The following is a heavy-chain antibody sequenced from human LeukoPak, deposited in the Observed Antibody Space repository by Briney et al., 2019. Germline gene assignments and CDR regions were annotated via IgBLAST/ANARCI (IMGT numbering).Heavy chain of an antibody. J-gene: IGHJ4*02. Sequence: PGGSLRLSCAASGFTFSSYAMSWVRQAPGKGLEWVSAGSGGSTYYADSVKGRFTISRDNSKNTLYLQMSSLRAEDTAVYYCAKDPITIFGVWGQGTLVTVSS. CDR1: GFTFSSYA. D-gene: IGHD3-3*01. CDR2: GSGGST. V-gene: IGHV3-23*01. CDR3: AKDPITIFGV.